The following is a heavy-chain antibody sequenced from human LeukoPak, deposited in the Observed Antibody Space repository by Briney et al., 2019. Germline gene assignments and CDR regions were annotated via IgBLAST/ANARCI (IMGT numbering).Heavy chain of an antibody. CDR2: ISGSGGST. V-gene: IGHV3-23*01. CDR1: GFTFSSYA. Sequence: PGGSLRLSCAASGFTFSSYAMSWVRQAPGKGLEWVSAISGSGGSTYYADSVKGRFTISRDDSKNTLYLQMNSLRAEDTAVYYCAKGDYSNYEGYFDYWGQGTLVTVSS. D-gene: IGHD4-11*01. J-gene: IGHJ4*02. CDR3: AKGDYSNYEGYFDY.